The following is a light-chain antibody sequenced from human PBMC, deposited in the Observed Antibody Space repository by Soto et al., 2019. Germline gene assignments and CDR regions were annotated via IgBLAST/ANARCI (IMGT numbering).Light chain of an antibody. J-gene: IGKJ4*01. CDR3: QQHTNWPLT. CDR2: DAS. CDR1: HSVSTY. Sequence: ETVLTQSPAGLSWSPGEGCTLSCRASHSVSTYLAWYQQKPGQTPRLLIYDASTRATGIPARFSGSGSGTDFTLNISSLEPEDFAVYYCQQHTNWPLTFGGGTKVDIK. V-gene: IGKV3-11*01.